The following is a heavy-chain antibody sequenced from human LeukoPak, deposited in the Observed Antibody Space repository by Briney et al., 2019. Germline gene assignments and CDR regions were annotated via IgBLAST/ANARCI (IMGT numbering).Heavy chain of an antibody. Sequence: PGGSLRLSCAASGFTFSTYEMNWVRQAPGKGLEWVSYISSSGSTIYYADSVKGRFTISRDNAKNSLYLQMNSLRAEDTAVYYCAREGLYYDFWSGYDFDYWGQGTLVTVSS. V-gene: IGHV3-48*03. CDR3: AREGLYYDFWSGYDFDY. CDR1: GFTFSTYE. CDR2: ISSSGSTI. D-gene: IGHD3-3*01. J-gene: IGHJ4*02.